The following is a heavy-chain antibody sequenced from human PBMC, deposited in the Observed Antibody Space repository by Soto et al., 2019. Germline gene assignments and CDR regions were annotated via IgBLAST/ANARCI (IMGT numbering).Heavy chain of an antibody. CDR1: GGCISSSSYY. CDR3: ARRVYDSSGYWNWFDP. J-gene: IGHJ5*02. CDR2: IYYSGST. V-gene: IGHV4-39*01. Sequence: TVSGGCISSSSYYWGWIRQPPGKGLEWIGSIYYSGSTYYNPPLKSRVTISVDTSKNQFSPKLSSVTAADTAVYYCARRVYDSSGYWNWFDPWGQGTLVTVSS. D-gene: IGHD3-22*01.